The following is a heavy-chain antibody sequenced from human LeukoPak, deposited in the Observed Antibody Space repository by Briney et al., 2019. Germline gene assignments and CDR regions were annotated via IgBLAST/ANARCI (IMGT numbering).Heavy chain of an antibody. CDR2: INPNSGGT. CDR3: ASLGYCSGGSCFVSYYYMDV. V-gene: IGHV1-2*02. CDR1: GYTFTGYY. J-gene: IGHJ6*03. D-gene: IGHD2-15*01. Sequence: ASVKVSCKASGYTFTGYYMHWVRQAPGQGLEWTGWINPNSGGTNYAQKFQGRVTMTRDTSISTAYMELSRLRSDDTAVYYCASLGYCSGGSCFVSYYYMDVWGKGTTVTVSS.